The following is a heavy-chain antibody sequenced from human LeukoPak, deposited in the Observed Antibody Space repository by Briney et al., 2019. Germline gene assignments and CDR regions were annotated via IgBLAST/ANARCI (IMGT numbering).Heavy chain of an antibody. CDR2: INPNSGGT. Sequence: ASVKVSCKASGYTFTDYYMHWVRQAPGQGLEWMGWINPNSGGTNYAQKFQGRVTMTRDTSISTLYMDLSMLRYDDTAVYFCARGGVYTDSWGQGTLVTVSS. CDR3: ARGGVYTDS. V-gene: IGHV1-2*02. CDR1: GYTFTDYY. J-gene: IGHJ4*02. D-gene: IGHD5/OR15-5a*01.